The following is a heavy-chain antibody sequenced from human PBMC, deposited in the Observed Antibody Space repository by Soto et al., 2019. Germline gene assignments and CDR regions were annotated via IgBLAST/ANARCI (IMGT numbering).Heavy chain of an antibody. CDR1: GGSISSYY. V-gene: IGHV4-59*01. CDR2: IYYSGGT. CDR3: ARTPDPTTDYYYYYGMDV. D-gene: IGHD1-1*01. Sequence: SETLSLTCTVSGGSISSYYWSWIRQPPGKGLEWIGYIYYSGGTNYNPSLKSRVTISVDTSKNQFSLKLSSVTAADTAVYYCARTPDPTTDYYYYYGMDVWGQGTTVTAP. J-gene: IGHJ6*02.